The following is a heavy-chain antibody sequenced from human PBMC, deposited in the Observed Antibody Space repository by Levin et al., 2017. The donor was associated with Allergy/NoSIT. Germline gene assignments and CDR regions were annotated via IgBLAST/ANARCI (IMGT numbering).Heavy chain of an antibody. Sequence: SETLSLTCAVSGGSISTYYWSWIRQPPGKGLEWIGYMDYSGTTNYNPSLKSRVTISIDTSKKQFSLKLTSVTAADTAVYYCARTRGIDSGSYPFDYWGQGTLVTVSS. J-gene: IGHJ4*02. CDR1: GGSISTYY. CDR3: ARTRGIDSGSYPFDY. CDR2: MDYSGTT. V-gene: IGHV4-59*13. D-gene: IGHD3-10*01.